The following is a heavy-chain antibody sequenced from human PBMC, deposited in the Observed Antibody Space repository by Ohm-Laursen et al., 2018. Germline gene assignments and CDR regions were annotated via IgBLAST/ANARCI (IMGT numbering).Heavy chain of an antibody. D-gene: IGHD5-12*01. CDR1: GFTFSNFW. CDR3: ARDQIVAYYFDY. CDR2: IWYDGSNK. V-gene: IGHV3-33*08. Sequence: SLRLSCAASGFTFSNFWMSWVRQAPGKGLEWVAVIWYDGSNKYYADSVKGRFTISRDNSKNTLYLQMNSLRAEDTAVYYCARDQIVAYYFDYWGQGTLVTVSS. J-gene: IGHJ4*02.